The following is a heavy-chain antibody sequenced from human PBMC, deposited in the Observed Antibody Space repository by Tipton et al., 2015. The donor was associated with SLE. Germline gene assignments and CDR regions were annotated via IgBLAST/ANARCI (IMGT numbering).Heavy chain of an antibody. CDR3: ARRHYSGPFDS. Sequence: TLSLTCTVSGGSISSYYWSWIRQPPGKGLEWIGYIYDIGSTNYNPSLKSRVTMSVDTSENQLSLKLTFVTAADTAVYYCARRHYSGPFDSWGQGTLVTVSS. CDR2: IYDIGST. J-gene: IGHJ4*02. CDR1: GGSISSYY. D-gene: IGHD5-12*01. V-gene: IGHV4-59*12.